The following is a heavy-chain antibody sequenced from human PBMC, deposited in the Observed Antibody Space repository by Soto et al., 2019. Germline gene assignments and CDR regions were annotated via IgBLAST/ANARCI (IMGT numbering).Heavy chain of an antibody. V-gene: IGHV1-69*13. CDR1: GGTFSSYA. D-gene: IGHD6-6*01. CDR3: ARGKLVRGLLLYYYCMDA. Sequence: SVKVSCKASGGTFSSYAISWVRQAPGQGLEWMGGIIPIFGTANYAQKFQGRVTITADESTSTAYMELSSLRSEDTAVYYCARGKLVRGLLLYYYCMDAWGQGTTV. CDR2: IIPIFGTA. J-gene: IGHJ6*02.